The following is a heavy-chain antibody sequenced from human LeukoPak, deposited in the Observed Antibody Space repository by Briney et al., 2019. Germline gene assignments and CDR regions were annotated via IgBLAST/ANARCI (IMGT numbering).Heavy chain of an antibody. CDR1: GYSFTNYW. CDR2: IYPGDCDT. D-gene: IGHD3-10*01. Sequence: GESLKISCKGSGYSFTNYWIGWVRQMPGKGLEWMGIIYPGDCDTRYSPAFQGQVTISADKSISTAYLQWSSLKASDTAMYYCARTYYYGSGSPPIPFDIWGQGTMVTVSS. V-gene: IGHV5-51*01. CDR3: ARTYYYGSGSPPIPFDI. J-gene: IGHJ3*02.